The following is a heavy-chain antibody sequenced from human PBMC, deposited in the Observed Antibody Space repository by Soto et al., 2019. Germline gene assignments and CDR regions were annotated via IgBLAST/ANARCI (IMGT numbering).Heavy chain of an antibody. CDR3: QGSGY. V-gene: IGHV3-53*01. CDR1: GFTVTINY. Sequence: EVQVVESGGGLIQPGGSLRLSCAVSGFTVTINYMSWVRQAPGKGLEWVSVIYSGGTIYYADSVKGRFTISRDTSKNTLYLKRTSRRGGDTPIYYRQGSGYGGQGPLVPVP. CDR2: IYSGGTI. J-gene: IGHJ4*02.